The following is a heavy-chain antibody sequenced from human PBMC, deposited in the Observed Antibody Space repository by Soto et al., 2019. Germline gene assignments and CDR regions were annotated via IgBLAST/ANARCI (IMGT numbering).Heavy chain of an antibody. D-gene: IGHD2-2*01. CDR2: IWYDGSRI. Sequence: QVRLVESGGGVVQPGGSLTLSCAASGFAFSSYGIHWVRQAPGKGLEWVAVIWYDGSRIFYADSVKGRFTISRDDSRNTLYLLMNSLRAEDTAVYYCARASVPADKYFFDYWGQGTLVTVSS. CDR3: ARASVPADKYFFDY. J-gene: IGHJ4*02. CDR1: GFAFSSYG. V-gene: IGHV3-33*01.